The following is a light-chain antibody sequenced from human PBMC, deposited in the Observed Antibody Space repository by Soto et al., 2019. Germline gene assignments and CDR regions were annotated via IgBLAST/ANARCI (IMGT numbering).Light chain of an antibody. CDR1: SSNIGAGYD. CDR2: GNS. J-gene: IGLJ1*01. Sequence: SVLTQPPSVSGAPGQRVTISCTGSSSNIGAGYDVHWYQQLPGTAPKLLIYGNSNRPSGVPDRFSGSKSGTSASLAITGLQAEDEADYYCQSYDSSLSVSYVFGTGTKGTVL. CDR3: QSYDSSLSVSYV. V-gene: IGLV1-40*01.